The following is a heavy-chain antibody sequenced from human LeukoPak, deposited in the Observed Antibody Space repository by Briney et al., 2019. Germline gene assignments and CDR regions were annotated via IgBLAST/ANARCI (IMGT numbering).Heavy chain of an antibody. CDR1: GFTFSNYA. CDR3: AKKWGVGTTTLDYFDY. J-gene: IGHJ4*02. Sequence: GGSLRLSCAASGFTFSNYAMSWVRQAPGKGLEWVSGISGSAGSTYYADSVKGRFTISRDNSKNTLYLRMNSLTDDDTAVYYCAKKWGVGTTTLDYFDYWGQGTLVTVSS. D-gene: IGHD1-26*01. CDR2: ISGSAGST. V-gene: IGHV3-23*01.